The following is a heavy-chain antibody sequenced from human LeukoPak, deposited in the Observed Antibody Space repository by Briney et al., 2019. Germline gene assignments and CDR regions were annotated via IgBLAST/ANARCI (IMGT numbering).Heavy chain of an antibody. CDR1: GGSISSGGYS. J-gene: IGHJ4*02. Sequence: SQTLSLACAVSGGSISSGGYSWSWIQQPPGKGLEWIGYIYHSGSTYYNPSLKSRVTISVDRSKNQFSLKLSSVTAADTAVYYCARVRRYYDSSGYYSYYFDYWGQGTLVTVSS. CDR2: IYHSGST. V-gene: IGHV4-30-2*01. CDR3: ARVRRYYDSSGYYSYYFDY. D-gene: IGHD3-22*01.